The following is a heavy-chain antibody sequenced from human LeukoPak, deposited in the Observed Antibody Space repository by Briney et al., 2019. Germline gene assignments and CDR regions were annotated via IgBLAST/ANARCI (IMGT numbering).Heavy chain of an antibody. Sequence: SETLSLTCAVYGGSFSGYYWSWIRQPPGKGLEWIGEINHSGSTNYNPSLKSRVTISVDTSKNQFSLKLSSVTAADTAVYYCAGGESEYCSSTSCYFFDPWGQGTLVTVSS. V-gene: IGHV4-34*01. CDR3: AGGESEYCSSTSCYFFDP. J-gene: IGHJ5*02. CDR2: INHSGST. D-gene: IGHD2-2*01. CDR1: GGSFSGYY.